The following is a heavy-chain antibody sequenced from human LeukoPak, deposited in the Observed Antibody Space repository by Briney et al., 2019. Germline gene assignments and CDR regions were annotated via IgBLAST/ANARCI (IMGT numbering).Heavy chain of an antibody. CDR1: GYTFTGYY. J-gene: IGHJ5*02. Sequence: ASVKVSCKASGYTFTGYYMHWVRQAPGQGLEWMGWINPNSGGTNYAQKFQGRVTMTRDTSISTAYMELSRLRSDDTAVYYCARTIAAAVNWFDPWGQATLVTVSA. CDR3: ARTIAAAVNWFDP. CDR2: INPNSGGT. V-gene: IGHV1-2*02. D-gene: IGHD6-13*01.